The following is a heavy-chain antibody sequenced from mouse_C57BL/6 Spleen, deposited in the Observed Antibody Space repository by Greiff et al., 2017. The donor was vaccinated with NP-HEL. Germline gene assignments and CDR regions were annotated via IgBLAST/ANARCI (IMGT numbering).Heavy chain of an antibody. J-gene: IGHJ4*01. CDR2: IDPSASYT. CDR3: ARSKGSTYAMDY. D-gene: IGHD1-1*01. V-gene: IGHV1-52*01. Sequence: QVQLQQSGAELVRPGSSVKLSCKASGYTFTSYWMHWVKQRPIQGLEWIGNIDPSASYTHYNQKFKDKATLTVDKSSSTAYMQLSRLTSEDSAVYYCARSKGSTYAMDYWGQGTSVTVSS. CDR1: GYTFTSYW.